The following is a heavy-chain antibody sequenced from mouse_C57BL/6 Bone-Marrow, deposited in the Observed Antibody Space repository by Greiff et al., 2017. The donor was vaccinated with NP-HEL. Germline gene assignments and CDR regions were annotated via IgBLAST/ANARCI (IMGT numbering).Heavy chain of an antibody. D-gene: IGHD1-1*01. CDR3: HGSSSLYFDV. CDR2: IWRGGST. J-gene: IGHJ1*03. CDR1: GFSLTSYG. Sequence: VKLVESGPGLVQPSQSLSITCTVSGFSLTSYGVHWVRQSPGKGLEWLGVIWRGGSTDYNAAFMSRLSITKDNSKSQVFFKMNSLQADDTAIYYCHGSSSLYFDVWGTGTTVTVSS. V-gene: IGHV2-5*01.